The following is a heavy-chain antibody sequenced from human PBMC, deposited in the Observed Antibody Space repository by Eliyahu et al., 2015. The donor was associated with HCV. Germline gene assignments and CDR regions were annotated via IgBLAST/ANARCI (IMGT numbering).Heavy chain of an antibody. CDR3: ARGPKNIPMATSRRRFPYYFDY. D-gene: IGHD5-24*01. J-gene: IGHJ4*02. Sequence: SGSTNYNPSLKSRVTISVDTSKNQFSLKLSSVTAADTAVYYCARGPKNIPMATSRRRFPYYFDYWGQGTLVTVSS. V-gene: IGHV4-34*01. CDR2: SGST.